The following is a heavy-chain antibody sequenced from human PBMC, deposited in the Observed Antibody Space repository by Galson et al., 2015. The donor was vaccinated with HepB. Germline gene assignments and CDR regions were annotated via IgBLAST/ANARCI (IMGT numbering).Heavy chain of an antibody. CDR3: ARRSFSDYESWYFDL. J-gene: IGHJ2*01. Sequence: QSGAEVKKPGESLKISCKGSGYSFTSYWIGWVRQMPGNGLEWMGIIYPGDSDTRYSPSFLGQVTISADKSISTAYLQWSSLKASDTAIYYCARRSFSDYESWYFDLWGRGTLVTVSS. CDR2: IYPGDSDT. V-gene: IGHV5-51*01. CDR1: GYSFTSYW. D-gene: IGHD5-12*01.